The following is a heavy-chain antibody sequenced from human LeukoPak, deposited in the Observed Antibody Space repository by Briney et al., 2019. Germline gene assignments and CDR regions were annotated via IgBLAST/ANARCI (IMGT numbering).Heavy chain of an antibody. CDR2: IYSGGST. V-gene: IGHV3-53*01. Sequence: GGSLRLSCSAYGFTVSSNYMSWVRRAPGKGLEWVSVIYSGGSTYYADSVKGRFTISRDNSKNTLYLQMNSLRAEDTDVYYCARDPGGGFDYWGQGTLVTVSS. J-gene: IGHJ4*02. CDR3: ARDPGGGFDY. D-gene: IGHD3-10*01. CDR1: GFTVSSNY.